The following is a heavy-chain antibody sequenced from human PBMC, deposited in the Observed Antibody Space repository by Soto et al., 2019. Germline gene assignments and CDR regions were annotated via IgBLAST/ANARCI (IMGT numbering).Heavy chain of an antibody. CDR3: ARDKEQQLVFDY. V-gene: IGHV3-48*02. CDR2: ISRDSNTI. J-gene: IGHJ4*02. Sequence: EVQLVESGGGLVQPGGSLRLSCAASGFTFSTYSMNWVRQAPGKGLEWVSYISRDSNTIHYADSVKGRFTISRDNAKNSLYLHMNSLRDEDTAVYYCARDKEQQLVFDYWGQGTLVTVSS. CDR1: GFTFSTYS. D-gene: IGHD6-13*01.